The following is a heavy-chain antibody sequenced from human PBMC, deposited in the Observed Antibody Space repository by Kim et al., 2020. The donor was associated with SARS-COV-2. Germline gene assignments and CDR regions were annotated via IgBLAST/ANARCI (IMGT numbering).Heavy chain of an antibody. J-gene: IGHJ3*02. V-gene: IGHV1-2*02. Sequence: ASVNVSCKVSGYTFTGYYMHWVRQAPGQGLEWMGWINPNSGVTNYAQKFQGRVTMTRDTSISTAYMELSRLRSDDTAVYYCAREGISQAFDIWGQGTMVT. D-gene: IGHD6-13*01. CDR2: INPNSGVT. CDR3: AREGISQAFDI. CDR1: GYTFTGYY.